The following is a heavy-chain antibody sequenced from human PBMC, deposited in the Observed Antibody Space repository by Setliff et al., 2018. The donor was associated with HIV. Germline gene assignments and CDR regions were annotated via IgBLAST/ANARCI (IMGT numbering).Heavy chain of an antibody. CDR2: LSGSGGST. Sequence: PGESLKISCAASEFTFSSYAMSWVRQAPGKGLEWVSSLSGSGGSTYYADSVKGRFTISRDNSKNTLFLQMNTLRDEDTAVYYCAKQHCAGGSCYDAYWGRGTLVTVSS. V-gene: IGHV3-23*01. D-gene: IGHD2-15*01. CDR1: EFTFSSYA. J-gene: IGHJ4*02. CDR3: AKQHCAGGSCYDAY.